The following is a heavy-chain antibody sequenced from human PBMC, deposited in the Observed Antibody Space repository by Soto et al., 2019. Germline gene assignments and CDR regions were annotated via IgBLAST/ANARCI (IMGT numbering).Heavy chain of an antibody. CDR1: GDSMASSSYY. J-gene: IGHJ5*02. Sequence: SETLSLTCTVSGDSMASSSYYWGWIRQPPGKGLEWIGSIYYSERTSYNSGSTYYSPSLKSRVTISGDTSKSQFSLKLSSVTAADTAVYYCARHTRNQFDPWGQGTLVTVSS. CDR3: ARHTRNQFDP. CDR2: IYYSERTSYNSGST. V-gene: IGHV4-39*01.